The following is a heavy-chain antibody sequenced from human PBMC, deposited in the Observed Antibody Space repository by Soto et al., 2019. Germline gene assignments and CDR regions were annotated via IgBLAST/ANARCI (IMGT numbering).Heavy chain of an antibody. CDR3: ATIPTWPIVGATRY. J-gene: IGHJ4*02. Sequence: GASVKVSCKASGYTFTSYGISWVRQAPGQGLEWMGWISAYNGNTNYAQKLQGRVTMTTDTSTSTAYMELRSLRSDDTAVYYCATIPTWPIVGATRYWGQGTLVTVSS. V-gene: IGHV1-18*04. CDR1: GYTFTSYG. CDR2: ISAYNGNT. D-gene: IGHD1-26*01.